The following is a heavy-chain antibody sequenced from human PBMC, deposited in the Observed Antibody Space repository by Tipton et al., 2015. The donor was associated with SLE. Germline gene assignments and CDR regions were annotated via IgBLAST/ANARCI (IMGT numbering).Heavy chain of an antibody. CDR2: INPNSGDS. CDR1: GYTFSGFF. V-gene: IGHV1-2*02. D-gene: IGHD2-21*02. Sequence: QSGAEVKKPGASVKVSCKASGYTFSGFFMHWVRQAPGQGLEWMGWINPNSGDSIYAQRFQGRVTMTRDTSISTTYMELSRLTSDDTAVYFCARVGDVNVVPSRSVRHFDYWGQGFLVTVSS. CDR3: ARVGDVNVVPSRSVRHFDY. J-gene: IGHJ4*02.